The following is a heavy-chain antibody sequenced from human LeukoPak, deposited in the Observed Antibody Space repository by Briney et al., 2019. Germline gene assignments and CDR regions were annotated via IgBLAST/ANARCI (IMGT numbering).Heavy chain of an antibody. D-gene: IGHD6-19*01. J-gene: IGHJ4*02. V-gene: IGHV5-51*01. Sequence: GESLKISCQVSRDKFNSYWLGWVRQVPGKALARMGIIFSADSDTSYSPSFQGQVTISTDKSINTAYLQWTSLQASDTAIYFCARGGSGSYTYFDYWGQGTKVNVFS. CDR2: IFSADSDT. CDR1: RDKFNSYW. CDR3: ARGGSGSYTYFDY.